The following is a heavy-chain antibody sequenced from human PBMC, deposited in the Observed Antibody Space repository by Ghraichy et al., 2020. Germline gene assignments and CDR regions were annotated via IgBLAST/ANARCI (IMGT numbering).Heavy chain of an antibody. CDR2: ISSSTRYI. J-gene: IGHJ6*02. CDR1: GLMFSPNT. D-gene: IGHD6-19*01. CDR3: SRGGGAGTPVLYHMDV. V-gene: IGHV3-21*01. Sequence: GESLNISCVASGLMFSPNTMNWVRQAPGKGLEWVSSISSSTRYIYYADSVKGRFTISRDNAQNSLYLQMNSLRAEDTAVYYCSRGGGAGTPVLYHMDVWGLGTMVTVSS.